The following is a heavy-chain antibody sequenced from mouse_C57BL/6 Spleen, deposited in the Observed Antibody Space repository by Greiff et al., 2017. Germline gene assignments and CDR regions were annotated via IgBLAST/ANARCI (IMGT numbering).Heavy chain of an antibody. Sequence: VQLQQPGAELVKPGASVKMSCKASGYTFTSYWITWVKQRPGQGLEWIGDIYPGSGSTNYNEKFKSKATLTVDTSSSTAYMQLSSLTSEVSAVYYCARKCRSASWFANWCQGTLVTVSA. J-gene: IGHJ3*01. CDR1: GYTFTSYW. CDR2: IYPGSGST. CDR3: ARKCRSASWFAN. D-gene: IGHD1-1*01. V-gene: IGHV1-55*01.